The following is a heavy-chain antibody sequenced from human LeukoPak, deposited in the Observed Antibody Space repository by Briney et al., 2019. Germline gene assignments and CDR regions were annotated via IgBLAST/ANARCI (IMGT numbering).Heavy chain of an antibody. V-gene: IGHV4-4*07. CDR1: GGSISSYY. CDR2: IYTSGST. J-gene: IGHJ5*02. D-gene: IGHD1-26*01. CDR3: AREGSKEWELPSGVWFDP. Sequence: SETLSLTCTVSGGSISSYYWSWIRQPAGKGLEWIGRIYTSGSTNYNPSLKSRVTMSVDTSKNQFSLKLSSVTAADMAVYYCAREGSKEWELPSGVWFDPWGQGTLVTVSS.